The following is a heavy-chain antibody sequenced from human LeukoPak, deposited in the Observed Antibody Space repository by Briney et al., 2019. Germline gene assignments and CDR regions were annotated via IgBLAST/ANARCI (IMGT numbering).Heavy chain of an antibody. Sequence: PSETLSLTCAVYGGSFSGYYWSWIRQPPGKGLEWIGEINHSGSTNCNPSLKSRVTISVDTSKNQFSLKLSSVTAADTAVYYCARGTTAAPFDYWGQGTLVTVSS. CDR1: GGSFSGYY. V-gene: IGHV4-34*01. CDR3: ARGTTAAPFDY. CDR2: INHSGST. D-gene: IGHD2-2*01. J-gene: IGHJ4*02.